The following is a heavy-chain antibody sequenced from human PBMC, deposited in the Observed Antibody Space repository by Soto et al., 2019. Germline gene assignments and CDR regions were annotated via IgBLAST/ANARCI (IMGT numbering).Heavy chain of an antibody. CDR1: GFTFSSYG. V-gene: IGHV3-21*01. CDR2: ISSSSTYI. CDR3: ARKRPGGRFLDY. J-gene: IGHJ4*02. Sequence: GALRLSCVSSGFTFSSYGMNWVSQAPGKGLEWVSSISSSSTYIDYADSVKGRFTVSRDNAKNSLFLQMENLRVEDTAVFYCARKRPGGRFLDYWGQGTLVTVSS. D-gene: IGHD1-26*01.